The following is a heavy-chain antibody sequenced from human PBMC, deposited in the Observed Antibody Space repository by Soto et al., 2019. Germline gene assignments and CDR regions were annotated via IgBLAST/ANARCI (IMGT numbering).Heavy chain of an antibody. CDR3: ATTGPY. Sequence: GGSLRLSCAASGFTFSSYGMHWVRQAPGKGLKWVAVIWFDGSNKFYADSVKGRFTISRDNSKNTVSLQMNSLRDEDSAAYYCATTGPYWGQGTLVTVSS. CDR2: IWFDGSNK. J-gene: IGHJ4*02. CDR1: GFTFSSYG. V-gene: IGHV3-33*01.